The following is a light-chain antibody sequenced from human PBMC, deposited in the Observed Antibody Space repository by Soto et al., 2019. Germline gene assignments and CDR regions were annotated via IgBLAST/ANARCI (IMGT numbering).Light chain of an antibody. CDR3: CSYAGSSPWV. J-gene: IGLJ3*02. Sequence: QSVLTQPASVSGSPGQSITISCTGTNSDVGSYNLVSWYQQHPGKAPKLMIYEVSKRPSGVSNRFSGSKSGNTASLTISGLQAEDEADYYCCSYAGSSPWVFGGGTKLTVL. CDR2: EVS. V-gene: IGLV2-23*02. CDR1: NSDVGSYNL.